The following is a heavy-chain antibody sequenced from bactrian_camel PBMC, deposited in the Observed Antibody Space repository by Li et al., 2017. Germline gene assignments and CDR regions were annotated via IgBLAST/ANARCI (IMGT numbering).Heavy chain of an antibody. CDR2: IDSDGST. V-gene: IGHV3S53*01. Sequence: QVQLVESGGGLVQPGGSLNLSCAAIGKTNVLNCMGWFRQAPGKEREGVAAIDSDGSTSYADSVKGRFIISQNGGLNTMYLQMNSLKSEDTALYYCTTSNVGSLSRSQATQVTVS. J-gene: IGHJ4*01. CDR1: GKTNVLNC. D-gene: IGHD2*01.